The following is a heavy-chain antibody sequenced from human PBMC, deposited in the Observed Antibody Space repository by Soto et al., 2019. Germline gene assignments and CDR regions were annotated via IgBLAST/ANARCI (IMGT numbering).Heavy chain of an antibody. CDR3: ARDYFGSGSTYKSGRFDP. CDR2: INAGNGNT. V-gene: IGHV1-3*01. J-gene: IGHJ5*02. CDR1: GYTFTSYA. Sequence: ASVKVSCKASGYTFTSYAMHWVRQAPGQRLEWMGWINAGNGNTKYSQKFQGRVTITRDTSASTAYMELSSLRSEDTAVYYCARDYFGSGSTYKSGRFDPWGQGTLVTVSS. D-gene: IGHD3-10*01.